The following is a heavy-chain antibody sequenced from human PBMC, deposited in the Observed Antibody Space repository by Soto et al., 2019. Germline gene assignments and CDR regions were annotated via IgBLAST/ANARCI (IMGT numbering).Heavy chain of an antibody. CDR2: ISSSSSYT. CDR3: ARAAHYYDSSGFGGHFDY. D-gene: IGHD3-22*01. V-gene: IGHV3-11*06. J-gene: IGHJ4*02. Sequence: GGSLRLSCAASGFTFSDYYMSWIRQAPGKGLEWVSYISSSSSYTNYADSVKGRFTISRDNAKNSLYLQMNSLRAEDTAVYYCARAAHYYDSSGFGGHFDYWGQGTLVTVYS. CDR1: GFTFSDYY.